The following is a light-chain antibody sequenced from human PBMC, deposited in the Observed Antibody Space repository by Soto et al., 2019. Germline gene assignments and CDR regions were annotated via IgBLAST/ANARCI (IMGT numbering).Light chain of an antibody. CDR2: LGS. CDR1: ARLLHKNGYNY. V-gene: IGKV2-28*01. Sequence: IVMTQSPLSLSVTPGEAASISCMSSARLLHKNGYNYVDWYTQKPGQSPQLLIYLGSNRASGVPDRFSGSGSDTYFTLEISRVEADDVGVYYCMQPLENFRTFGQGTKVDIK. J-gene: IGKJ1*01. CDR3: MQPLENFRT.